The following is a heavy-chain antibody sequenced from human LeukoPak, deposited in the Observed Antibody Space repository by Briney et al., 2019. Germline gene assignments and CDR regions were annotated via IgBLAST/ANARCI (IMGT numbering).Heavy chain of an antibody. V-gene: IGHV4-30-2*01. J-gene: IGHJ2*01. Sequence: KPSETLSLTCAVYGGSFSGYSWSWIRQPPGKGLEWIGYIYHSGSTYYNPSLKSRVTISVDRSKNQFSLKLSSVTAADTAVYYCAREHSDPRNWYFDLWGRGTLVTVSS. CDR1: GGSFSGYS. D-gene: IGHD3-10*01. CDR2: IYHSGST. CDR3: AREHSDPRNWYFDL.